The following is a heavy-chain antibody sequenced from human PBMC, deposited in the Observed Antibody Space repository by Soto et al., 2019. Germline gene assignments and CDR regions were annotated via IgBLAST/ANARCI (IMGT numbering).Heavy chain of an antibody. CDR1: GFTFSSYA. J-gene: IGHJ4*02. Sequence: PGGSLRLSCAASGFTFSSYAMHWVLQAPGKGLEWVAVISYDGSNKYYADSVKGRFTISRDNSKNTLYLQMNSLRAEDTAVYYCARGGLRSITIFGVVDYWAQGTLVTVSS. D-gene: IGHD3-3*01. CDR2: ISYDGSNK. CDR3: ARGGLRSITIFGVVDY. V-gene: IGHV3-30-3*01.